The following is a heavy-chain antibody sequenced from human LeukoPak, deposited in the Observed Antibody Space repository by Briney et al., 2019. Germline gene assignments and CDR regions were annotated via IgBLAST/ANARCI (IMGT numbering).Heavy chain of an antibody. CDR1: GYSISSGYY. D-gene: IGHD6-19*01. CDR3: ARAGGSVGWYGTIDS. J-gene: IGHJ4*02. Sequence: PSETLSLTCAVSGYSISSGYYWVWIRQPPGKGLEWIGSIYHSGTTYYNPSLKSRVTISVDTSKNQFSLKLSSVTAADTAVYYCARAGGSVGWYGTIDSWGQGTLVTVSS. CDR2: IYHSGTT. V-gene: IGHV4-38-2*01.